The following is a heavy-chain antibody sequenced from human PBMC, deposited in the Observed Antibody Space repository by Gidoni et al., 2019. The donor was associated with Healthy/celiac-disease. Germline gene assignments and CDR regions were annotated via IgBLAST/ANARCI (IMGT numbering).Heavy chain of an antibody. CDR2: ISYDGSNK. J-gene: IGHJ4*02. CDR3: AKDLSGALLKFPHPGAPRGRMDIVVVPAAQPLDY. V-gene: IGHV3-30*18. CDR1: GFTFSSYG. Sequence: QVQLVEAGGGVVQPGRSLRLSCAASGFTFSSYGMHWVRQAPGKGLEWVAVISYDGSNKYDSDSVKGRFTISRDNSKNTLYLQMNSLRAEDTAVYYCAKDLSGALLKFPHPGAPRGRMDIVVVPAAQPLDYWGQGTLVTVSS. D-gene: IGHD2-2*03.